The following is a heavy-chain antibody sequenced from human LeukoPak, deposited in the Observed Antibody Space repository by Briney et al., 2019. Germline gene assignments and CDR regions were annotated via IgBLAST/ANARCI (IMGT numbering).Heavy chain of an antibody. Sequence: GASVKVSCKASGYTFTSYGIIWVRQAPGQGLEWMGWINPNSGGTNYAQKFQGRVTMTRDTSISTAYMELSRLRSDDTAVYYCARRAGIFGVVTVYYYMDVWGKGTTVTVSS. CDR1: GYTFTSYG. D-gene: IGHD3-3*01. CDR2: INPNSGGT. V-gene: IGHV1-2*02. J-gene: IGHJ6*03. CDR3: ARRAGIFGVVTVYYYMDV.